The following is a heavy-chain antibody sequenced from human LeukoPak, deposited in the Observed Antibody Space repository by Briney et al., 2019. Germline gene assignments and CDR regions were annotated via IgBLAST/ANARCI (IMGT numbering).Heavy chain of an antibody. V-gene: IGHV1-2*02. CDR3: ARDKATEGDFDY. CDR2: INPNSGGT. Sequence: GASVKVSRKASGYTLTGYYMHWVRQAPGQGLDWMGWINPNSGGTNYAQKFQGRVTMTRDTSISAAYMELSRLRSDDTAVYYCARDKATEGDFDYWGQGTLVTVSS. D-gene: IGHD1-26*01. J-gene: IGHJ4*02. CDR1: GYTLTGYY.